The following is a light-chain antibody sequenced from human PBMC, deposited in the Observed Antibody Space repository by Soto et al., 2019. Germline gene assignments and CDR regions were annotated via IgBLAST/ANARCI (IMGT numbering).Light chain of an antibody. J-gene: IGKJ4*01. CDR1: QNIDNK. Sequence: EIVMTQSPATLSVSPGERATLSCRASQNIDNKLVWYQQKPGQAPRLLIYGASSRATGNPDRFSGSGSGTDFTLTISRLEPEDFAVYYCQQYGSSPLTFGGGTKVDIK. V-gene: IGKV3-20*01. CDR3: QQYGSSPLT. CDR2: GAS.